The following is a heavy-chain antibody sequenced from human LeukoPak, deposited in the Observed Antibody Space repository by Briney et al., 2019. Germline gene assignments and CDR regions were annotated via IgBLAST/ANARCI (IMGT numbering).Heavy chain of an antibody. CDR3: ARLHRNWNPDY. D-gene: IGHD1-1*01. CDR2: IIPIFGTA. Sequence: SSMTVSCKPSAGTFSSYAISWVRQAPGQGLEWMGGIIPIFGTANYAQKFQGRVTITADESTSTAYMELSSLRSEDTAVYYCARLHRNWNPDYWGQGTLVTVSS. CDR1: AGTFSSYA. J-gene: IGHJ4*02. V-gene: IGHV1-69*01.